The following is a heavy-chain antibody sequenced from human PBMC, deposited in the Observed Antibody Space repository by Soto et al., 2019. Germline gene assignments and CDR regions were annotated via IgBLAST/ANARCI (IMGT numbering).Heavy chain of an antibody. CDR3: ARDRDTAMVPWYYGMDV. D-gene: IGHD5-18*01. Sequence: SVKVSCKASGGTFSSYAISWVRQAPGQVLEWMGGIIPIFGTANYAQKFQGRVTITADESTSTAYMELSSLRSEDTAVYYCARDRDTAMVPWYYGMDVWGQGTTVTVSS. CDR1: GGTFSSYA. J-gene: IGHJ6*02. CDR2: IIPIFGTA. V-gene: IGHV1-69*13.